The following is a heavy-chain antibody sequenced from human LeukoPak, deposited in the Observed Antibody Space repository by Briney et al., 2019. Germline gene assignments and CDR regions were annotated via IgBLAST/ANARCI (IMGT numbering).Heavy chain of an antibody. CDR2: INHSGST. J-gene: IGHJ4*02. CDR3: ARGPRADDSSGYPVDY. V-gene: IGHV4-34*01. D-gene: IGHD3-22*01. Sequence: SETLSLTCAVYGGSFSGYYWSWIRQPPGKGLEWIGEINHSGSTNYNQSLKSRVTISVDTSKNQFSLNLSSVTAADTAVYYCARGPRADDSSGYPVDYWGQGTLVTVSS. CDR1: GGSFSGYY.